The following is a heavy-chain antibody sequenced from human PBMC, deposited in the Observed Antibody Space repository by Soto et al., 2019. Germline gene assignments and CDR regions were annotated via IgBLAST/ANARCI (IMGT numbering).Heavy chain of an antibody. J-gene: IGHJ4*02. Sequence: KESGPTLVRPAQTLTLTCGFSGFSLSSYGMDVAWIRQPPGKALEWLALIYWDDDKRYSPSLKDRLAISKDTSSNQVVLTITNIDPGDTATYFCAHAGDYDLLPFDHWGPATLVTVSS. V-gene: IGHV2-5*02. CDR1: GFSLSSYGMD. CDR3: AHAGDYDLLPFDH. D-gene: IGHD4-17*01. CDR2: IYWDDDK.